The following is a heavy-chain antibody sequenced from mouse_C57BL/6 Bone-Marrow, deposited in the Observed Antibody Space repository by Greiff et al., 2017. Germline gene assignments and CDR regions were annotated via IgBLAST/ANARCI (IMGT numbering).Heavy chain of an antibody. V-gene: IGHV14-4*01. CDR2: IDPENGDT. J-gene: IGHJ2*01. D-gene: IGHD2-1*01. Sequence: VQLQQSGAELVRPGASVKLSCTASGFNIKDDYMHWVKQRPEQGLEWIGWIDPENGDTEYASKFQGKATITADTSSNTAYLQLSSLTSEDNAVYYCTGLLYPRYFDYWGQGTTLTVSS. CDR1: GFNIKDDY. CDR3: TGLLYPRYFDY.